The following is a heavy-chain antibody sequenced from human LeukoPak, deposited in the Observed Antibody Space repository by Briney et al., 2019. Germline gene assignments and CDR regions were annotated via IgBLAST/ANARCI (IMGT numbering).Heavy chain of an antibody. D-gene: IGHD3-10*01. CDR1: GFTLSSYA. V-gene: IGHV3-30*04. J-gene: IGHJ4*02. Sequence: GRSLRLSCAASGFTLSSYAVHWVRQAPGKGLEWVAVISYDGSNKYYADSVKGRFTISRDNSKNTLYLQMNSLRAEDTAVYYCARDSSSSGTKDFDYWGQGTLVTVSS. CDR3: ARDSSSSGTKDFDY. CDR2: ISYDGSNK.